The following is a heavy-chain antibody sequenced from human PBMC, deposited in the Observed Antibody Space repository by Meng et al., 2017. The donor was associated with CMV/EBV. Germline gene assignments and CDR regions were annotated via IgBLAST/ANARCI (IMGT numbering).Heavy chain of an antibody. Sequence: QEQLRGAGPGLVNPSHTPSLTCPVSGVSISSGDYYWSWIRQPPGKGLEWIGYIYYSGSTYYNPSLKSRVTISVDTSKNQFSLKLSSVTAADTAVYYCAREGDNPFDYWGQGTLVTVSS. CDR3: AREGDNPFDY. D-gene: IGHD2-21*02. V-gene: IGHV4-30-4*08. CDR2: IYYSGST. J-gene: IGHJ4*02. CDR1: GVSISSGDYY.